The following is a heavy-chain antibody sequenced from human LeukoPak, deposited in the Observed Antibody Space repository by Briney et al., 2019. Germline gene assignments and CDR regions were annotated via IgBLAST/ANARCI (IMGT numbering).Heavy chain of an antibody. V-gene: IGHV4-59*01. CDR3: AQAKSGYDPLEAFDI. CDR2: IYYSGST. J-gene: IGHJ3*02. CDR1: GGSISSYY. D-gene: IGHD5-12*01. Sequence: SETLSLTYTVSGGSISSYYWSWIRQPPGKGLEWIGYIYYSGSTNYNPSLKSRVTISVDTSKNQFSLKLSSVTAADTAVYYCAQAKSGYDPLEAFDIWGQGTMVTVSS.